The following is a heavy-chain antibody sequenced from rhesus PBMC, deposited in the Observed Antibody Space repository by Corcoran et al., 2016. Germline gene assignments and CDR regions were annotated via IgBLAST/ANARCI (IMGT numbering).Heavy chain of an antibody. CDR2: IRNNANSYTT. Sequence: EVQLVESGGGLVQSGGSLRLSRAASGFTFCNYHMHWVRQAQGKGLEWIGLIRNNANSYTTEYAAAVKGRFTISRDDSKNSLCLQMSSLRTEDTALYYCTGAAGRYWGQGVLVTVSS. CDR3: TGAAGRY. V-gene: IGHV3-13*01. J-gene: IGHJ4*01. CDR1: GFTFCNYH. D-gene: IGHD6S26*01.